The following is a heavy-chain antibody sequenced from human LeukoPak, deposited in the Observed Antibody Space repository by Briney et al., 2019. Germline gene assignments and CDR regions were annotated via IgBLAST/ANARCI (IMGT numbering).Heavy chain of an antibody. Sequence: GGSLRLSCTTSGFTFSNYGMYWVRRAPGKGLEWLAFIRYDGSNKYYADSVKGRFTISRDNSKNTLYLQMNSLRAEDTAVYYCAKDSLTGSGPYYFDCWGQGTLVTVSS. CDR3: AKDSLTGSGPYYFDC. V-gene: IGHV3-30*02. CDR1: GFTFSNYG. J-gene: IGHJ4*02. CDR2: IRYDGSNK. D-gene: IGHD3-9*01.